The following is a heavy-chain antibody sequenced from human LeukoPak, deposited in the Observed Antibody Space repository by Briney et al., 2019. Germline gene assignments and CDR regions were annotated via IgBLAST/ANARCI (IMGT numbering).Heavy chain of an antibody. D-gene: IGHD1-1*01. V-gene: IGHV3-23*01. CDR2: ISGSGINT. Sequence: HPGGSLRLSCAASGFTYSSSVMSWVRQAPGKGLQWVSDISGSGINTYYADSVKGRLTISRDNSKNTLYLHMNSLRAEDTAVYYCAKLLNWRTFDYWGQGTLVTVSS. J-gene: IGHJ4*02. CDR1: GFTYSSSV. CDR3: AKLLNWRTFDY.